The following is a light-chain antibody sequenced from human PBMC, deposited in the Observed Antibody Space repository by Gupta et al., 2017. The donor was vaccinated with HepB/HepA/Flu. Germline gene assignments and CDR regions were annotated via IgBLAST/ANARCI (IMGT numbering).Light chain of an antibody. J-gene: IGKJ1*01. CDR2: LGS. V-gene: IGKV2-28*01. CDR1: QSLLHRNGNYY. Sequence: DIVMTQSPLSLPVTPGEPASISCRSSQSLLHRNGNYYLDWYLQKTGQSPQLLIYLGSNRASGVVDRLIGSGGCTDFSLKISRVEEEEVGVYYCMQELQTPRTFGQGTKVEIK. CDR3: MQELQTPRT.